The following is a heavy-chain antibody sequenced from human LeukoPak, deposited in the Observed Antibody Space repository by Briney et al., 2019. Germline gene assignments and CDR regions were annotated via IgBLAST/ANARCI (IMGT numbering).Heavy chain of an antibody. CDR2: IYSGTT. J-gene: IGHJ4*02. CDR3: ARHYYGSGIRGLAFDS. Sequence: SETLSLTCTVSGGSISSSSYYWGWIRQPPGKGLEWIGSIYSGTTYYNPSLKSRVTISVDTSKGQFSLKLNSMTAADTAVYYCARHYYGSGIRGLAFDSWGQGILVTVSS. V-gene: IGHV4-39*01. D-gene: IGHD3-10*01. CDR1: GGSISSSSYY.